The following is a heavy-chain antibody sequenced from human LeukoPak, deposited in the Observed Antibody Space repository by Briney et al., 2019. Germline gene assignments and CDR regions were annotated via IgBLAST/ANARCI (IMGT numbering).Heavy chain of an antibody. CDR3: AREPAAAGKNWFDP. Sequence: PGGSLGLSCAASGFTFSSYSMNWVRQAPGKGLEWVSSISSSSSYIYYADSVKGRFTISRDNAKNSLYLQMNSLRAEDTAMYYCAREPAAAGKNWFDPWGQGTLVTVSS. CDR1: GFTFSSYS. CDR2: ISSSSSYI. D-gene: IGHD6-25*01. V-gene: IGHV3-21*01. J-gene: IGHJ5*02.